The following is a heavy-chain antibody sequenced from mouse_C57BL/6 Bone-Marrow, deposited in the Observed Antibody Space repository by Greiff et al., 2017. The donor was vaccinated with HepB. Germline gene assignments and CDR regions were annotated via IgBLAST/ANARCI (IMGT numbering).Heavy chain of an antibody. D-gene: IGHD2-3*01. CDR1: GYTFTSYW. J-gene: IGHJ1*03. CDR3: ARGGGYDGYYRYFDV. V-gene: IGHV1-55*01. CDR2: IYPGSGST. Sequence: QVQLQQPGAELVKPGASVKMSCKASGYTFTSYWITGVKQRPGQGLEWIGDIYPGSGSTNYNEKFKSKATLTVDTSSSTAYMQLSSLTSEDSAVYYCARGGGYDGYYRYFDVWGTGPTVTVSS.